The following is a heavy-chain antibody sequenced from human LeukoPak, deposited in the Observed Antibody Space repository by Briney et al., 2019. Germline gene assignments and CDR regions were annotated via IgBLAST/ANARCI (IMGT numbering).Heavy chain of an antibody. CDR2: INHSGGT. D-gene: IGHD4-17*01. Sequence: SETLSLTCTVSGGSFSSFFWNWIRQPPGKGLEWIGEINHSGGTNYNPSLKGRVTISTDPSTNQFSLKVTSVTAADTAVYYCARGPRAPNGVLPWYFDLWGRGNLVVVSS. CDR1: GGSFSSFF. V-gene: IGHV4-34*01. J-gene: IGHJ2*01. CDR3: ARGPRAPNGVLPWYFDL.